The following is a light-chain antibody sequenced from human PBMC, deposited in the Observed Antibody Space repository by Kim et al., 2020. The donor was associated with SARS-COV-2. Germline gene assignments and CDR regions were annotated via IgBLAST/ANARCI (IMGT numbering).Light chain of an antibody. CDR3: QQRVSWPLI. V-gene: IGKV3-11*01. CDR1: QSIGNF. CDR2: DAS. J-gene: IGKJ4*01. Sequence: VSTEERATLSCRASQSIGNFLAWYQQKPGQAPRLLIYDASIRATGIPARFSGSGSGTDFTLTISSLEPEDFAVYYCQQRVSWPLIFGGGTKVEIK.